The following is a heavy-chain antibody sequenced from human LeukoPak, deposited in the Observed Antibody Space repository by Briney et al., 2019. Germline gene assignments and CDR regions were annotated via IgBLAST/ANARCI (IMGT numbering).Heavy chain of an antibody. V-gene: IGHV3-64*01. CDR3: ARDRVVAANASYYYYMDV. CDR2: ISSNGGST. CDR1: GFTFSSYA. J-gene: IGHJ6*03. D-gene: IGHD2-15*01. Sequence: GGSLRLSCAASGFTFSSYAMHWVRQAPGKGLEYVSAISSNGGSTYYANSVKGRFTISRDNSKNTLYLQMGSLRAEDMAVYYCARDRVVAANASYYYYMDVWGKGTTVTVSS.